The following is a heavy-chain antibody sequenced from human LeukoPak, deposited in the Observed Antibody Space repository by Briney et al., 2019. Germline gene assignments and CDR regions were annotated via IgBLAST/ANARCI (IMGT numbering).Heavy chain of an antibody. D-gene: IGHD2-2*01. V-gene: IGHV3-7*01. J-gene: IGHJ4*02. Sequence: GGSLRLSCAASGFTFSSYWMSWVRQAPGKGLEWVANIKQDGSEKYYVDSVKGRFTISRDNAKNPLYLQMNSLRAEDTAVYYCASGSHIVPVDYWGQGTLVTVSS. CDR1: GFTFSSYW. CDR2: IKQDGSEK. CDR3: ASGSHIVPVDY.